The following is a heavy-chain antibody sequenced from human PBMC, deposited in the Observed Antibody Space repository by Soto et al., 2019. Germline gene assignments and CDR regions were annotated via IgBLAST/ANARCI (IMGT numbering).Heavy chain of an antibody. Sequence: SETLSLTCTVPGASISAFYWSWIRKSAGKGLEWIGRIYATATTDYNPSLKSRAMMSVDTSKKQFSLKLRSVTAADTAVYYCVKDGTKTLRDWFDPWGQGISVTVSS. CDR2: IYATATT. V-gene: IGHV4-4*07. CDR3: VKDGTKTLRDWFDP. J-gene: IGHJ5*02. D-gene: IGHD1-1*01. CDR1: GASISAFY.